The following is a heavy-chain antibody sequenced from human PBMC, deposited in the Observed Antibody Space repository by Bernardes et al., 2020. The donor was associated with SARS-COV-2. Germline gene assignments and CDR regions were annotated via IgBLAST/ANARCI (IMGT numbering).Heavy chain of an antibody. D-gene: IGHD3-22*01. CDR1: GYTFTGYY. CDR3: AIPPTNYDRYGMDV. V-gene: IGHV1-2*02. J-gene: IGHJ6*02. Sequence: ASVKVSCKASGYTFTGYYMHWVRQAPGQGLEWMGWINPNSGGTNYAQKFQDRVTMTRDTSIRTAYMELRRLRSDDTAVYYCAIPPTNYDRYGMDVWGQGTTVTVSS. CDR2: INPNSGGT.